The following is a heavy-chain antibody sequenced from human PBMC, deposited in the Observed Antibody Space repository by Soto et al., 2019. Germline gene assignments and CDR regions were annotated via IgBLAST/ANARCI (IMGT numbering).Heavy chain of an antibody. J-gene: IGHJ4*02. Sequence: SVKVSCKASCYTFTSYGISWVRQAPVQGLEWMGWISAYNGNTNYAQKRQGRVTMTTDTSTSTAYMELRSLRSDDTAVYYCARDFSGYYFDYWGQGTLVTVSS. CDR2: ISAYNGNT. CDR3: ARDFSGYYFDY. D-gene: IGHD3-9*01. V-gene: IGHV1-18*04. CDR1: CYTFTSYG.